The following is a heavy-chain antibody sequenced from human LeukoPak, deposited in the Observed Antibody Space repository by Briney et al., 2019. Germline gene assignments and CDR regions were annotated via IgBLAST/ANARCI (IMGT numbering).Heavy chain of an antibody. V-gene: IGHV3-30*02. CDR3: AKDGLLLNIYDHYYYYMDV. D-gene: IGHD3/OR15-3a*01. J-gene: IGHJ6*03. Sequence: GGSLRLSCAASRFTFSSYGMHWVRQAPGKGLQWVAFIRNDGRNEYYADSVKGRFTISRDNSKNTVYLQMNSLRPEDTAVYYCAKDGLLLNIYDHYYYYMDVWGKGTTATVSS. CDR1: RFTFSSYG. CDR2: IRNDGRNE.